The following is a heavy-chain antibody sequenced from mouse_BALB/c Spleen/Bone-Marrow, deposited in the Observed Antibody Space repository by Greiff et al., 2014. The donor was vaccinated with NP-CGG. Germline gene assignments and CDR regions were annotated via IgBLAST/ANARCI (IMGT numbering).Heavy chain of an antibody. V-gene: IGHV1-20*02. Sequence: VQLKESGPELVKPGASVKISCKASGYSFTGYFMNWVMQSHGKSLEWIGRINPYNGDTFYNQKFKGKATLTVDKSSSTVHMELRSLASEDSAVYYCARSGYYGSSYFDYWGQGTTLTVSS. J-gene: IGHJ2*01. D-gene: IGHD1-1*01. CDR1: GYSFTGYF. CDR3: ARSGYYGSSYFDY. CDR2: INPYNGDT.